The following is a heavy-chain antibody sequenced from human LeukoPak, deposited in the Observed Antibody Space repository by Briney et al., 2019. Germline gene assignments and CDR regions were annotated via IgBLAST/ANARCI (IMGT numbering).Heavy chain of an antibody. D-gene: IGHD6-19*01. CDR2: IYYDGST. Sequence: SETLSLTCTVSGGSITTSIQYWVWIRQPPGKGLEWIGSIYYDGSTYYHPSLKSRFTISVETPKNQFSLKMRSVTATDTAVYYCARLPVAGPLSEGFDIWGQGTLVTVSS. J-gene: IGHJ3*02. CDR3: ARLPVAGPLSEGFDI. V-gene: IGHV4-39*01. CDR1: GGSITTSIQY.